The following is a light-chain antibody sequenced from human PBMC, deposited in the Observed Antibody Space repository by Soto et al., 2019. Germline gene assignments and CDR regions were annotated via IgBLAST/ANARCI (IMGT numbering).Light chain of an antibody. CDR3: QQRSNWPPLT. J-gene: IGKJ4*01. V-gene: IGKV3-11*01. Sequence: EIVLTQSPATLSLSPGERATLSCRASQSVSSYLAWYQQKPGQAPRLLIYDASNRATGIPARFSGSGSGADFPPTTSSLEPEDFAVYYCQQRSNWPPLTFGGGTKVEIK. CDR1: QSVSSY. CDR2: DAS.